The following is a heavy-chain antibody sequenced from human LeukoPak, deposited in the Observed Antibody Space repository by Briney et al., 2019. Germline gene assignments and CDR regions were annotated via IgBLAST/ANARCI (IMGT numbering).Heavy chain of an antibody. CDR1: GGSISSSANY. J-gene: IGHJ5*02. V-gene: IGHV4-39*07. CDR2: IYYNGNT. D-gene: IGHD1-26*01. CDR3: VRSIGVGALRAWFDP. Sequence: SETLSLTCTVSGGSISSSANYWGWIRQPPGRGLEWIANIYYNGNTYYNPSLRSRVTISVDTSINHLSLNLSSVTAADTAVYYCVRSIGVGALRAWFDPWGQGTLVSVSS.